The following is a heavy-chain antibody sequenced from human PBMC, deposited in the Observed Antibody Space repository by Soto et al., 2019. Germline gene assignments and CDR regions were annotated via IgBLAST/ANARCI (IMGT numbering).Heavy chain of an antibody. CDR2: ITSKTDGGTT. J-gene: IGHJ3*02. CDR1: GFAFTNAW. V-gene: IGHV3-15*07. D-gene: IGHD1-26*01. CDR3: TTSRLRAGATIGSFDI. Sequence: EVQLVESGGDLVNPGGSLRLSCAASGFAFTNAWMNWVRQAPGRGLEWVGHITSKTDGGTTVYTAPVKGRFTISRDDSKNTLFLQMNSLKTEDTAVYYCTTSRLRAGATIGSFDIWGQGTMVTVSS.